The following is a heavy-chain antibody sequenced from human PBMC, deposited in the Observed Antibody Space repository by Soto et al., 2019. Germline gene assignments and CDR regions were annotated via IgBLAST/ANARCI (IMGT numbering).Heavy chain of an antibody. D-gene: IGHD3-3*01. Sequence: GGSLRLSCAASGFTFSGSAMHWVRQASGKGLEWVGRIRSKANSYATAYAASVKGRFTISRDDSKNTAYLQMNSLKTEDTAVYYCTREGLLHPYWGQGTMVTVYS. CDR1: GFTFSGSA. J-gene: IGHJ4*02. CDR2: IRSKANSYAT. CDR3: TREGLLHPY. V-gene: IGHV3-73*01.